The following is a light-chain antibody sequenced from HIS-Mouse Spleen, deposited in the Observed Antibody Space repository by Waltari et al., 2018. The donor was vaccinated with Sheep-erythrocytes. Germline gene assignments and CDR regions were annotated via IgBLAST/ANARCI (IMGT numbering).Light chain of an antibody. Sequence: SYELTQPPSVSVSPGQTASITCSGDKLGDKYACGCHQKPGQSPVLVIYQDSKRPSGIPERFSGSNSGNTATLTISGTQAMDEADYYCQAWDSSTVVFGGGTKLTVL. CDR2: QDS. CDR3: QAWDSSTVV. J-gene: IGLJ2*01. V-gene: IGLV3-1*01. CDR1: KLGDKY.